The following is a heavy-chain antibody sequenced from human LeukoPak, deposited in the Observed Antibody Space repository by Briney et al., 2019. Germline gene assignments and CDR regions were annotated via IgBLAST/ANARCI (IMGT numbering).Heavy chain of an antibody. V-gene: IGHV3-7*01. D-gene: IGHD6-6*01. Sequence: GGSLRLSCEASGFTLSIYWMSRVRQVPGKGLEWVAYIKPDGSEEDYVESVRGRFTIFRDNAKNSLYLQMHSLRDEDTAVYYCARGSIVAPNFDIWGQGTLVTVSS. J-gene: IGHJ4*02. CDR1: GFTLSIYW. CDR3: ARGSIVAPNFDI. CDR2: IKPDGSEE.